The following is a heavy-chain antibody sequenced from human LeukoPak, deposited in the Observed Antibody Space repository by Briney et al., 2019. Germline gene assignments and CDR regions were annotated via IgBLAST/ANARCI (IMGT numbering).Heavy chain of an antibody. V-gene: IGHV3-23*01. Sequence: GGSLRLSCAASGFTFSSYAMSWVRQAPGKGLEWVSAISGSGGSTYYADSVKGRFTISRDNSKNTRYLQMNSLRAEDTAVYYCAGRYYDYVNPAEYWGQGTLVTVSS. CDR1: GFTFSSYA. CDR3: AGRYYDYVNPAEY. J-gene: IGHJ4*02. CDR2: ISGSGGST. D-gene: IGHD3-16*01.